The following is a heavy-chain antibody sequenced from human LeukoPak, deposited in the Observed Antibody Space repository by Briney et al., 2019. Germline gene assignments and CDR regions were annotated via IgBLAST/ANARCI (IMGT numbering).Heavy chain of an antibody. V-gene: IGHV3-43D*03. J-gene: IGHJ4*02. CDR3: VKDIYAWRRDGYNVGIDY. D-gene: IGHD5-24*01. Sequence: QAGGSLRLSCAASGFTFDDYAMHWVRQAPGKGLEWVSLISRDGDSMYYADSVKGRFTISRDNSKTSLFLRMNSLRPEDTALYYCVKDIYAWRRDGYNVGIDYWGQGTLVTVSS. CDR2: ISRDGDSM. CDR1: GFTFDDYA.